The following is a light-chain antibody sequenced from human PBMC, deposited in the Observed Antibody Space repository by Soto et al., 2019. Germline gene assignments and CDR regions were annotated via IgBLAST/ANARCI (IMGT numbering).Light chain of an antibody. CDR1: QGIDNF. J-gene: IGKJ4*01. Sequence: TQAPSSVSASVAYTVRISCXASQGIDNFFAWYQQKPGKVPKLLIYAASTLQSGVPSRFSGSGSGTDFTLTISSLQPEDVATYYCQKCRTAPFTFGGGTKVAIK. V-gene: IGKV1-27*01. CDR3: QKCRTAPFT. CDR2: AAS.